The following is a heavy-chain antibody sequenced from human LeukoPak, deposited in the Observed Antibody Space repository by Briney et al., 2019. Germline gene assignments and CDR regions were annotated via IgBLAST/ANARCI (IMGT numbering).Heavy chain of an antibody. J-gene: IGHJ4*02. D-gene: IGHD3-22*01. Sequence: GGSLRLSCAASGFTVSSNYMSWVRQAPGKGLEWVSVIYSGGSTYYADSVKGRFTISRDNSKNTLYLQMNSLRAEDTAVYYCARDYYDSSGYFNYWGQGTLVTVSS. V-gene: IGHV3-66*01. CDR1: GFTVSSNY. CDR2: IYSGGST. CDR3: ARDYYDSSGYFNY.